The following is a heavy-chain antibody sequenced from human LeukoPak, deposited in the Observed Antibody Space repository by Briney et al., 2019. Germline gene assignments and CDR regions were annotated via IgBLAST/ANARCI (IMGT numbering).Heavy chain of an antibody. CDR2: IYISGST. CDR1: GGSISSSNYY. Sequence: PSETLSLTCTVSGGSISSSNYYWAWIRQPPGKGLEWIVRIYISGSTNYNPSLKSRVTISVDTSKNPFSLELSSVTAADTAVYYCARTTEEYYGSGEFRRSYSYYYYMDVWGKGTTVTVSS. D-gene: IGHD3-10*01. CDR3: ARTTEEYYGSGEFRRSYSYYYYMDV. V-gene: IGHV4-61*05. J-gene: IGHJ6*03.